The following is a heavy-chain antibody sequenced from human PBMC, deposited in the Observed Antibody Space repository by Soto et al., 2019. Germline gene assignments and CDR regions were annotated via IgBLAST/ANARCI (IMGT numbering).Heavy chain of an antibody. CDR2: IRSKANSYAT. D-gene: IGHD1-26*01. Sequence: LRLSCEASGFTFSGSAMHWVRQASLKGLEWVGRIRSKANSYATAYAASVKGRFTISRDDSKNTAYLQMNSLKTEDTAVYFCTRGDWWELPTMDYWGQGTLVTVSS. CDR1: GFTFSGSA. CDR3: TRGDWWELPTMDY. J-gene: IGHJ4*02. V-gene: IGHV3-73*01.